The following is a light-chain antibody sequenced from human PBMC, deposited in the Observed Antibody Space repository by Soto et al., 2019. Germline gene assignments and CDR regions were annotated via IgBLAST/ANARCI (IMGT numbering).Light chain of an antibody. CDR3: QSYDSSLSVVV. CDR2: GNN. Sequence: QPVLTQPPSVSGAPGQRVTISCTGSSYNIGAGYDVHWYQHLPGTAPKLLIYGNNNRPSGVPDRFSDSKSGTSASLAITGLQADDEADYYCQSYDSSLSVVVFGGGTKLTVL. J-gene: IGLJ2*01. V-gene: IGLV1-40*01. CDR1: SYNIGAGYD.